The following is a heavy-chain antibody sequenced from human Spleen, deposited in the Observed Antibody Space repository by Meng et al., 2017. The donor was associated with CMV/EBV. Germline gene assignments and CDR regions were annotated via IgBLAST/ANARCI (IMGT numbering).Heavy chain of an antibody. CDR2: INPNSGGT. V-gene: IGHV1-2*02. D-gene: IGHD6-13*01. J-gene: IGHJ2*01. CDR3: ARAIIAAAWYFDL. Sequence: GQLLQVGAEVKKPWAQVKFSGKGSGYTFTGYYMHWVRQAPGQGLEWMGWINPNSGGTNYAQKFQGRVTMTRDTSISTAYMELSRLRSDDTAAYYCARAIIAAAWYFDLWGRGTLVTVSS. CDR1: GYTFTGYY.